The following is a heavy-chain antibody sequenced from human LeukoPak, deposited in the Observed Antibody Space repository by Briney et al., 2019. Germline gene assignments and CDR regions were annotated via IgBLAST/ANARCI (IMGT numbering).Heavy chain of an antibody. CDR3: AKGIAAAGTGYYFDY. Sequence: ASVKVSCNASGGTFSSYAISWVRQAPGQGLEWMGGIIPIFGTANYAQKFQGRVTITADESTSTAYMELSSLRSEDTAVYYCAKGIAAAGTGYYFDYWGQGTLVTVSS. V-gene: IGHV1-69*13. J-gene: IGHJ4*02. D-gene: IGHD6-13*01. CDR2: IIPIFGTA. CDR1: GGTFSSYA.